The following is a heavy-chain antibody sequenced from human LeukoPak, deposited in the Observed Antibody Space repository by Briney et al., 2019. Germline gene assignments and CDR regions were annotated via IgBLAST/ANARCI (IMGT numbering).Heavy chain of an antibody. D-gene: IGHD3-10*01. J-gene: IGHJ4*02. V-gene: IGHV3-30-3*01. CDR3: ARPPVGGSGSYLGDFDY. CDR2: ISYDGSNK. CDR1: GFTFSSYA. Sequence: QPGRSLRLSCAASGFTFSSYAMHWVRQAPGKGLEWVAVISYDGSNKYYADSVKGRFTISRDNAKNSLYLQMNSLRAEDTAVYYCARPPVGGSGSYLGDFDYWGQGTLVTVSS.